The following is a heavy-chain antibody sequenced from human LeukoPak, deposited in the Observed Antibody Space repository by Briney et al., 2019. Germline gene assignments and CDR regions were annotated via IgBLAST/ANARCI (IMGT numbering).Heavy chain of an antibody. CDR3: AKGLSSGYSGSDY. CDR2: ISSSGSTI. Sequence: PGGSLRLSCAASGFTFSSYEMNWVRQAPGKGLEWVSYISSSGSTIYYADSVKGRFTISRDNSKNTLYLQMNSLRAEDTAVYYCAKGLSSGYSGSDYWGQGTLVTVSS. CDR1: GFTFSSYE. V-gene: IGHV3-48*03. D-gene: IGHD3-22*01. J-gene: IGHJ4*02.